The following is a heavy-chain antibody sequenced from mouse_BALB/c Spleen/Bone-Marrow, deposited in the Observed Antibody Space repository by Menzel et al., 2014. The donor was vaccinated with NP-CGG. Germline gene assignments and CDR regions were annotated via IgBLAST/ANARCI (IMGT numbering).Heavy chain of an antibody. CDR2: INPDSRTI. D-gene: IGHD1-1*01. J-gene: IGHJ2*01. Sequence: EVQLQQSGGGLVQPGGSLTLSCAASGFDFSRYWMSWVRQAPGKGLEWIGEINPDSRTINYSPSLKDKFIISRDNAKNTLYLRSNKVRSEDTALYYCARPDYYGYLNYWGQGTTLTVSS. CDR1: GFDFSRYW. CDR3: ARPDYYGYLNY. V-gene: IGHV4-1*02.